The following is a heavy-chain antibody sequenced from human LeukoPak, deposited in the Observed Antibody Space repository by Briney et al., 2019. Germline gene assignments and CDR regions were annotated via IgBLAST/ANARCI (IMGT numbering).Heavy chain of an antibody. D-gene: IGHD3-3*01. V-gene: IGHV7-4-1*02. Sequence: GASVNVSCKASGYTFTSYAINWVRQAPGQGLEWMGWINTNTGNPTYAQGFTGRFVFSLDTSVSTAYLQISSLKAEDTAVYYCGKKGVVGAFDIWGQGTMVTVSS. CDR1: GYTFTSYA. CDR2: INTNTGNP. J-gene: IGHJ3*02. CDR3: GKKGVVGAFDI.